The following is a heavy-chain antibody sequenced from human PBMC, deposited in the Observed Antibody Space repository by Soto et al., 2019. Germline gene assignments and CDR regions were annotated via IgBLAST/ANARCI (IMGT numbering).Heavy chain of an antibody. Sequence: SETLSLTCTVSGDSISSYYWSWIRQPPGKGLEWIGYIYYSGSTNYNPSLKSRVTISVDTPKNQFSLKLTSVTAADTAVYYCARGVATIGLWGQGNLVTVSS. CDR1: GDSISSYY. V-gene: IGHV4-59*01. J-gene: IGHJ4*02. D-gene: IGHD5-12*01. CDR3: ARGVATIGL. CDR2: IYYSGST.